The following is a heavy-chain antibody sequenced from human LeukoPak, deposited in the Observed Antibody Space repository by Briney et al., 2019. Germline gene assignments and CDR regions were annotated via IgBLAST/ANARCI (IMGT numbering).Heavy chain of an antibody. CDR2: IYNSAST. CDR1: GGSISSYY. V-gene: IGHV4-59*01. CDR3: ARVRGYLTRNWFDP. J-gene: IGHJ5*02. Sequence: SETLSLTCNVSGGSISSYYLSWIRQPPGKGLEWIGYIYNSASTNYKHFLKSLVTISVDTSKTQFSLKLSYVTAADTAVYYCARVRGYLTRNWFDPWGQGTLVTVSS. D-gene: IGHD5-12*01.